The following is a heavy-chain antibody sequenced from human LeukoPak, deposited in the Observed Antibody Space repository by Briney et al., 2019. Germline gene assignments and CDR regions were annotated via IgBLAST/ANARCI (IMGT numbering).Heavy chain of an antibody. V-gene: IGHV1-18*01. Sequence: GASVKVSCKASGYTFTSYSINWVRQAPGQGLECMGWISAYNGNTKYAQKVQGRVTMTTDTSTSTAYMELRSLRSDDTAVYYCARGLGGSGSYFLTFDYWGQGTLVTVSS. D-gene: IGHD1-26*01. J-gene: IGHJ4*02. CDR1: GYTFTSYS. CDR2: ISAYNGNT. CDR3: ARGLGGSGSYFLTFDY.